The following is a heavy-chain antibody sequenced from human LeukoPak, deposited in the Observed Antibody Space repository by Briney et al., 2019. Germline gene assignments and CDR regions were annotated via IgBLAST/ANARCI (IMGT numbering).Heavy chain of an antibody. V-gene: IGHV3-30*02. CDR1: GFTFSSYE. CDR2: IRYDGSNK. CDR3: AKGLERGAYYYDY. Sequence: GGSLRLSCAASGFTFSSYEMNWVRQAPGKGLEWVAFIRYDGSNKYYADSVKGRFTISRDNSKNTLYLQMNSLRAEDTAVYYCAKGLERGAYYYDYWGQGTLVTVSS. D-gene: IGHD3-10*01. J-gene: IGHJ4*02.